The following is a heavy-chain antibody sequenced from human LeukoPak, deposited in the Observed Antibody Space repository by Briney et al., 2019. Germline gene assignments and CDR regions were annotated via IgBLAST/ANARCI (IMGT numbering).Heavy chain of an antibody. CDR3: ARTTTSLRGAFDI. CDR2: ISAGGGTI. Sequence: GGSLRLSCAVSGFTFSSHAMSWVRQAPGKGLEWVSSISAGGGTIYYADSVKGRFTMSRDNSKNTLYLQMNSLRAEDTAVYYCARTTTSLRGAFDIWGQGTMVTVSS. D-gene: IGHD1-1*01. CDR1: GFTFSSHA. J-gene: IGHJ3*02. V-gene: IGHV3-23*01.